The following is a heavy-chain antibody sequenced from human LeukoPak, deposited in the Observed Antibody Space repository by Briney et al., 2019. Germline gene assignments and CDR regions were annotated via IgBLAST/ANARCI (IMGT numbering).Heavy chain of an antibody. Sequence: QVQLQESGPGLVKPSETLSLTCTVSGASMPSYYWTWIRQPPGKGLEWVGYMYFGGRTNYNPSLKSRATISIDTSKKQFSLNLKSVTAADTAVYYCARIPGDRPDDWGQGTLVTVS. CDR3: ARIPGDRPDD. V-gene: IGHV4-59*01. CDR2: MYFGGRT. J-gene: IGHJ4*02. CDR1: GASMPSYY. D-gene: IGHD7-27*01.